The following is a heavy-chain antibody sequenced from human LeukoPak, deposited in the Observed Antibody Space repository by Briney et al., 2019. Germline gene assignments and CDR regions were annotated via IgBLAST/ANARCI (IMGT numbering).Heavy chain of an antibody. Sequence: SETLSLTCAVYGGSFSGYYWSWIRQPPGKGLDWIGEINHSGSTNYNPSLKSRVTISVDTSKNQFSLKLSSVTAADTAVYYCARNGYHGPLYYYYYYYMDVWGKGTTVTVSS. CDR3: ARNGYHGPLYYYYYYYMDV. J-gene: IGHJ6*03. CDR1: GGSFSGYY. CDR2: INHSGST. V-gene: IGHV4-34*01. D-gene: IGHD2-2*01.